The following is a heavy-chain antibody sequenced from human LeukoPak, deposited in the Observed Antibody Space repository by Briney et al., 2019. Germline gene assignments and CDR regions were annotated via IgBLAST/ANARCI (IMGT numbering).Heavy chain of an antibody. D-gene: IGHD2/OR15-2a*01. CDR2: IWYDGSNK. Sequence: GRSLRLSCAASGFTFSSYGMHWVRQAPGKGLEWVAVIWYDGSNKYYPDSVQGRFTISRDNSKNTLYLQVNSLRAEDTAVYYYARDRSMSGWYIDLWGRGTLVTVSS. CDR3: ARDRSMSGWYIDL. CDR1: GFTFSSYG. J-gene: IGHJ2*01. V-gene: IGHV3-33*01.